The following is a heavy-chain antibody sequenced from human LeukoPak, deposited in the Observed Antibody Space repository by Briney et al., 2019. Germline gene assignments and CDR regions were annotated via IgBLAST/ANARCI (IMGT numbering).Heavy chain of an antibody. J-gene: IGHJ4*02. CDR3: AKDLSWFGEFPLPDY. CDR1: GFTFSSYG. D-gene: IGHD3-10*01. CDR2: ISYDGSNK. Sequence: GRSLRLSCAASGFTFSSYGMHWVRQAPGKGLGWVAVISYDGSNKYYADSVKGRFTISRDNSKNTLYLQMNSLRAEDTAVYYCAKDLSWFGEFPLPDYWGQGTLVTVSS. V-gene: IGHV3-30*18.